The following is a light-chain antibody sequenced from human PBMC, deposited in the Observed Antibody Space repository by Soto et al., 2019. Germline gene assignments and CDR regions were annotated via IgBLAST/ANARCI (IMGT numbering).Light chain of an antibody. CDR3: QQSYSTPFS. CDR1: QSISSY. J-gene: IGKJ3*01. V-gene: IGKV1-39*01. Sequence: DIQMTQSPSSLSASVGDRVTITCRASQSISSYLNWYQQKPGKAPKLLIYAASSWQSGVPSRFSGSGSGTDFPLTSSSLQPEEFATYYCQQSYSTPFSFGPGTKVYIK. CDR2: AAS.